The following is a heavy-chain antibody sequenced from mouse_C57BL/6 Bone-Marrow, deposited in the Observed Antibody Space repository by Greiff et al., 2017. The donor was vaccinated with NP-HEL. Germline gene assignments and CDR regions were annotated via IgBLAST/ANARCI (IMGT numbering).Heavy chain of an antibody. J-gene: IGHJ2*01. Sequence: QVQLQQSGAELVRPGTSVKVSCKASGYAFTNYLIEWVKQRPGQGLEWIGVINPGSGGTNYNEKFKGKATLTADKSSSTAYMQLSSLTSEDSAVYLCARRWLLPPDYWGQGTTLTVSS. CDR1: GYAFTNYL. CDR2: INPGSGGT. V-gene: IGHV1-54*01. D-gene: IGHD2-3*01. CDR3: ARRWLLPPDY.